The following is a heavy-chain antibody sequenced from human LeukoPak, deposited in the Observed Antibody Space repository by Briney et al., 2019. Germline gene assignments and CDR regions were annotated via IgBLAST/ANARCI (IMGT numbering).Heavy chain of an antibody. Sequence: GGSLRLSCAASGFTFSDYYMSWMRQAPGKGLEWVSYISSSSSTIHYADSVKGRFTISRDNAKNSLYLQMNSLRAEDTAVYYCAKTNARSGSYYSYYYYYYMDVWGKGTTVTISS. D-gene: IGHD3-10*01. CDR3: AKTNARSGSYYSYYYYYYMDV. CDR2: ISSSSSTI. CDR1: GFTFSDYY. J-gene: IGHJ6*03. V-gene: IGHV3-11*04.